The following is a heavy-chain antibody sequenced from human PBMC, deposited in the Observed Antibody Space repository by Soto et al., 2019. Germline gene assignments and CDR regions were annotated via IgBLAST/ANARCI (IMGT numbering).Heavy chain of an antibody. Sequence: SVKVSCKASVGTFSSYTISWVRQAPGQGLEWMGRIIPILGIANYAQKFQGRVTITADKSTSTAYMELSSLRSEDTAVYYCARAKRVGKNDAFDIWGQGTMVTVSS. V-gene: IGHV1-69*02. J-gene: IGHJ3*02. D-gene: IGHD1-1*01. CDR1: VGTFSSYT. CDR3: ARAKRVGKNDAFDI. CDR2: IIPILGIA.